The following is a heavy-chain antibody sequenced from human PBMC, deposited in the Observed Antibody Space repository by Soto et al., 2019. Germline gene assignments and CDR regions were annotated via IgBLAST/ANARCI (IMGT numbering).Heavy chain of an antibody. CDR1: GFTLSDHF. Sequence: SLRLSCTSSGFTLSDHFMSLILHTPLKGLEWVSYISDRDRGSVTHYGDSVKGRFTISRDDAKNSLYMQMNSLRVEDTAVYYCARVYDILTSAWLDPWGQGTLVTVSS. CDR3: ARVYDILTSAWLDP. CDR2: ISDRDRGSVT. J-gene: IGHJ5*02. V-gene: IGHV3-11*03. D-gene: IGHD3-9*01.